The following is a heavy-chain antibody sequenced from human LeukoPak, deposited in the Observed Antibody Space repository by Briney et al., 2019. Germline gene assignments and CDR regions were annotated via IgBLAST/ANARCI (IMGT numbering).Heavy chain of an antibody. V-gene: IGHV3-11*06. J-gene: IGHJ5*02. CDR1: GFTFSDYY. D-gene: IGHD3-10*01. Sequence: PGGSLRLSCAASGFTFSDYYMSWIRQAPGKGLEWVSSISSSSSYIYYADSVKGRFTISRDNAKNSLYLQMNSLRAEDTAVYYCARESFRDGSRFDPWGQGTLVTVSS. CDR2: ISSSSSYI. CDR3: ARESFRDGSRFDP.